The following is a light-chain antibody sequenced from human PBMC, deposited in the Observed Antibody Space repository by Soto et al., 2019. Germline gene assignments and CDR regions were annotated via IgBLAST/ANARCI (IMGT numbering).Light chain of an antibody. Sequence: EIVMTQSPGTLSVSPGERATLSCRASQSINKNLAWYQQKPGRAPRLLIYGVSTRASGIPARFSGSGSETEFTLTISSLQSEDFAVYYCQQYDNWPPYTFGQGTKVDIK. CDR2: GVS. J-gene: IGKJ2*01. CDR1: QSINKN. CDR3: QQYDNWPPYT. V-gene: IGKV3-15*01.